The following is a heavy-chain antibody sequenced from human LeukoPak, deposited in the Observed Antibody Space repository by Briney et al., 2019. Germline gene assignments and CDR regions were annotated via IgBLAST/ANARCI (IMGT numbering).Heavy chain of an antibody. V-gene: IGHV3-15*01. D-gene: IGHD4-17*01. CDR2: IKSKTAGGTT. Sequence: GGSLRLSCAASGFTFNNSWLSWIRQAPGKVLEWVVRIKSKTAGGTTDYPAPVKGRFTISRDDSKNMLYLQMNSLKTEDTAVYYCTTDSGDYGDYVRKWGQGTLVTVSS. CDR1: GFTFNNSW. J-gene: IGHJ4*02. CDR3: TTDSGDYGDYVRK.